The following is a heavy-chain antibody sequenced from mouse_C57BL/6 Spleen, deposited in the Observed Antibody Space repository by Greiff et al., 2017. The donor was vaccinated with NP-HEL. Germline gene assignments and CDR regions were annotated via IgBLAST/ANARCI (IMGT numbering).Heavy chain of an antibody. J-gene: IGHJ2*01. CDR2: INYDGSST. CDR1: GFTFSDYY. D-gene: IGHD3-2*02. CDR3: ARAPLDSSASFDY. V-gene: IGHV5-16*01. Sequence: DVKLVESEGGLVQPGSSMKLSCTASGFTFSDYYMAWVRQVPEKGLEWVANINYDGSSTYYLDSLKSRFIISRDNAKNILYLQMSSLKSEDTATYYCARAPLDSSASFDYWGQGTTLTVSS.